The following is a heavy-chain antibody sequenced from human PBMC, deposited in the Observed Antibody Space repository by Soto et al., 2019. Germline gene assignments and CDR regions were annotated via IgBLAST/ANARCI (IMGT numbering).Heavy chain of an antibody. J-gene: IGHJ5*02. CDR3: AKDSYYDGGS. CDR2: VSGSGSST. D-gene: IGHD3-22*01. Sequence: LRLSCAASGFTFSNYAMSWVRQAPGKGLEWVSAVSGSGSSTYYAASVKGRFTISRDNSKNTLYLQMNSLRAEDTAIYYCAKDSYYDGGSWAQGTLVTVSS. V-gene: IGHV3-23*01. CDR1: GFTFSNYA.